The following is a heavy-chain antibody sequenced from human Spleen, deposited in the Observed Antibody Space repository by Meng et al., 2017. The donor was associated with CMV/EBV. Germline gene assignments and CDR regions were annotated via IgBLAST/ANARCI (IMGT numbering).Heavy chain of an antibody. Sequence: ASVKVSCKASGYTFTGYYIHWVRQAPGQGLEWMGIINPGGGATSYAQRFQDRVTMTRDTSTSTVYMELSSLRSEDTAVYYCARDGPLWDINYEYYYGMDVWGQGTTVTVSS. D-gene: IGHD4-11*01. CDR1: GYTFTGYY. V-gene: IGHV1-46*01. CDR3: ARDGPLWDINYEYYYGMDV. J-gene: IGHJ6*02. CDR2: INPGGGAT.